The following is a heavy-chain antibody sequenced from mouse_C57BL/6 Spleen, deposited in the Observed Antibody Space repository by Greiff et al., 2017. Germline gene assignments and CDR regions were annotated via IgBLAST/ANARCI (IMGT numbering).Heavy chain of an antibody. J-gene: IGHJ3*01. Sequence: QVQLQQPGAELVKPGASVKLSCKASGYTFTSYWMHWVKQRPGQGLEWIGMIHPNSGSTNYNEKFKSKATLTVDKSSSTAYMQLSSLTSEDSAVYYCARSRDGYYLAYRGQGTLVTVSA. CDR2: IHPNSGST. D-gene: IGHD2-3*01. V-gene: IGHV1-64*01. CDR3: ARSRDGYYLAY. CDR1: GYTFTSYW.